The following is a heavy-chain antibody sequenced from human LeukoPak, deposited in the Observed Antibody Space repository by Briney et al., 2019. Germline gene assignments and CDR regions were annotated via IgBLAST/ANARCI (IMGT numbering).Heavy chain of an antibody. D-gene: IGHD3-10*01. Sequence: SVKVSCKASGGTFSSYAISWVRQAPGQGLEWMGGIIPLFGTANYAQKFQGRVTITADESTSTAYMELSSLRSEDTAVYYCARDLSGTHGGDYWGQGPLVTVSS. CDR3: ARDLSGTHGGDY. CDR2: IIPLFGTA. CDR1: GGTFSSYA. J-gene: IGHJ4*02. V-gene: IGHV1-69*01.